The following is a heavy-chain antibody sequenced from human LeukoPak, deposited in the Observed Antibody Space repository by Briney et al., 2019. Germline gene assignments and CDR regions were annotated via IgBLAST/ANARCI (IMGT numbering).Heavy chain of an antibody. J-gene: IGHJ4*02. CDR1: GYSISSGYY. V-gene: IGHV4-38-2*01. Sequence: PSETLSLTCAVSGYSISSGYYWGWIRQPPGKGLEWIGSIYHSGSTYYNPSLKSRVTISVDTSKNQFSLKLSSVTAADTAVYYCARHGSGPLDYWGQGTLVTVSS. CDR2: IYHSGST. CDR3: ARHGSGPLDY.